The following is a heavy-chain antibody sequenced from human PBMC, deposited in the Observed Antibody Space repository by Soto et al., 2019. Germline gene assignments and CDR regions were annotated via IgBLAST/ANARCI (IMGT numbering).Heavy chain of an antibody. CDR2: LSGSGDST. CDR3: ARELYKDLGGYYYGMDV. D-gene: IGHD1-26*01. V-gene: IGHV3-23*01. J-gene: IGHJ6*02. CDR1: GFAFSSYA. Sequence: PGGSLRLSCAASGFAFSSYAVTWVRQAPGKGLEWVSTLSGSGDSTYYADSVKGRFTISRDNSKNSLYLQMNSLRAEDTAVYYCARELYKDLGGYYYGMDVWGQGTTVTVSS.